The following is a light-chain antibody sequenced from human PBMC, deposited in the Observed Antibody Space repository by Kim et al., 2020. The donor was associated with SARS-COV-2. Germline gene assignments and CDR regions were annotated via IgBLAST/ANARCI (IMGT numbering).Light chain of an antibody. Sequence: SSELTQDPAVSVALGQTVRITCQGDSLRSYYASWYQQKPGQAPVLVIYGKNNRPSGIPDRFSGSSSGNTASLTITGAQAEDEADYYRNSRDSSGNPSFGG. J-gene: IGLJ2*01. CDR2: GKN. CDR1: SLRSYY. V-gene: IGLV3-19*01. CDR3: NSRDSSGNPS.